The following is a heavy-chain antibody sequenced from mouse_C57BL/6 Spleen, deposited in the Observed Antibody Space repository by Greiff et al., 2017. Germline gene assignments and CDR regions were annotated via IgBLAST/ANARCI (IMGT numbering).Heavy chain of an antibody. Sequence: QVQLQQPGAELVRPGSSVKLSCKASGYTFTSYWMHWVKQRPIQGLEWIGNIDPSDSETHYNQKFKDKATLTVDKSSSTAYMQLSSLTSEDSAVYYCARGTTVVAKNAMDYWGQGTSVTVSS. J-gene: IGHJ4*01. D-gene: IGHD1-1*01. CDR2: IDPSDSET. V-gene: IGHV1-52*01. CDR3: ARGTTVVAKNAMDY. CDR1: GYTFTSYW.